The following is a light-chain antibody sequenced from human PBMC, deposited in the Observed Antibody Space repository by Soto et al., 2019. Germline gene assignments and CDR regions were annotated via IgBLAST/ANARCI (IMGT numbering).Light chain of an antibody. Sequence: QSVLTQPPSVSGAPGQRITISCTGTSSNIGTTFHVHWYQQVPGTAPKLLIFDSRNRPSGVPDRFSGSKSGTSASLAITGLQADDEADYYCQSYDSSLSAWVFGGGTQLTVL. CDR2: DSR. CDR1: SSNIGTTFH. CDR3: QSYDSSLSAWV. V-gene: IGLV1-40*01. J-gene: IGLJ3*02.